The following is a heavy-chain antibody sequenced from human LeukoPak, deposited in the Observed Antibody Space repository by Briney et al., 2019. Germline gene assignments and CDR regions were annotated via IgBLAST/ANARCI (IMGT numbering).Heavy chain of an antibody. V-gene: IGHV6-1*01. CDR3: ARVGAGYSSSWFYNWFDP. D-gene: IGHD6-13*01. J-gene: IGHJ5*02. CDR1: GDSVSSNSAA. Sequence: SQTLSLTCAISGDSVSSNSAAWNWIRQSPSRGLEWLGRTYYRSKWYNDYAVSVKSRITINPDTFKNQFSLQLNSVTPEDTAVYYCARVGAGYSSSWFYNWFDPWGQGTLVTVSS. CDR2: TYYRSKWYN.